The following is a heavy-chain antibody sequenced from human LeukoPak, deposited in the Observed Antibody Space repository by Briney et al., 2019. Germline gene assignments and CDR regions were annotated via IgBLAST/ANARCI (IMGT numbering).Heavy chain of an antibody. CDR1: GFTFSNYA. J-gene: IGHJ4*02. CDR3: ARGAYDSRGHYYYFDY. V-gene: IGHV3-23*01. Sequence: GGSLRLSCAASGFTFSNYAMNWVRQAPGKGLEWVSGFSGSGDNTYYADSVKGRFTISRDSSKNTLYLQMDTLRAEDTAIYYCARGAYDSRGHYYYFDYWGQGTLVTVSS. CDR2: FSGSGDNT. D-gene: IGHD3-22*01.